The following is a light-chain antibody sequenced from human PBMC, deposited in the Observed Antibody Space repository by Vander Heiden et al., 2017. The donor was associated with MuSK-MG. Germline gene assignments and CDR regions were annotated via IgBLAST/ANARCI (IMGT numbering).Light chain of an antibody. CDR2: AAS. CDR1: QTISGH. CDR3: QQSYNTPWT. J-gene: IGKJ1*01. V-gene: IGKV1-39*01. Sequence: DIQMTQSPSSLSASVGDRVTITCRASQTISGHLNWYQQKPGKAPKLLIYAASSLQSGVPSRFSGSGSGTDFTLTISSLQPEDFAVYCCQQSYNTPWTFGQGTKVEIK.